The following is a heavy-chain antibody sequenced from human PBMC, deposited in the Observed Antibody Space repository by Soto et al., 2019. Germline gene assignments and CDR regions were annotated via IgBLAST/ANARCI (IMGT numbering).Heavy chain of an antibody. V-gene: IGHV3-11*01. CDR2: ISDSGNVI. CDR1: GFTFSDNY. D-gene: IGHD6-19*01. CDR3: ARRTRGAGWFDP. J-gene: IGHJ5*02. Sequence: VQLVESGGGLVKPGGSLRLSCAASGFTFSDNYMTWIRQAPGRGLEWVAYISDSGNVIYYADSVQGRFTVSRDNAKKSLYLQMNSLSAEDTAVYYCARRTRGAGWFDPWGQGTLVTVSS.